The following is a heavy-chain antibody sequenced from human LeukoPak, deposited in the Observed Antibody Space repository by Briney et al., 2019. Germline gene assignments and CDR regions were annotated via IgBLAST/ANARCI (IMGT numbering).Heavy chain of an antibody. CDR1: GFTFSDYY. CDR3: ARKKISSWYRWFDY. V-gene: IGHV4-34*01. J-gene: IGHJ4*02. CDR2: INHSGST. D-gene: IGHD6-13*01. Sequence: GSLRLSCAAAGFTFSDYYISCIRQAPGKGLEWSGEINHSGSTNYNPSLKSRVTISVDTPKNQFSLKLSSVTAADTAVYYCARKKISSWYRWFDYWGQGTLVTVSS.